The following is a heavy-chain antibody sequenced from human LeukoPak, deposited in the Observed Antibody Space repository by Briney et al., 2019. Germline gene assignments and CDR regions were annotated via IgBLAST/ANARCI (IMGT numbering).Heavy chain of an antibody. CDR2: IYYSGST. J-gene: IGHJ5*02. V-gene: IGHV4-59*08. CDR3: ARGGGSYQNWFDP. CDR1: GGSISSYY. Sequence: SETLSLTCNVSGGSISSYYWSWIRQPPGKGLEWIGYIYYSGSTNYNPSLKSRVTISVDTSKNQFSLKLSSVTAADTAVYYCARGGGSYQNWFDPWGQGTLVTVSS. D-gene: IGHD1-26*01.